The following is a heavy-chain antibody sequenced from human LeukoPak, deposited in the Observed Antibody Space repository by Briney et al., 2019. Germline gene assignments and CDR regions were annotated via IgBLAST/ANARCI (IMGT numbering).Heavy chain of an antibody. CDR2: ISYDGSNK. Sequence: GGSLRLSCAASGCTFSSYAMHWVRQAPGKGLEWVAVISYDGSNKYYADFVEGRFTISRDNSKNTLYLRMNSLRAEDTAVYYCARDDEKGYTAMVNVVGYWGQGTLVTVSS. V-gene: IGHV3-30*04. D-gene: IGHD5-18*01. CDR1: GCTFSSYA. J-gene: IGHJ4*02. CDR3: ARDDEKGYTAMVNVVGY.